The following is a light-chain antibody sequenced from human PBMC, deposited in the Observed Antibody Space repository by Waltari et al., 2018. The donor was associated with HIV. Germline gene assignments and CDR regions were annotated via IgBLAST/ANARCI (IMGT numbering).Light chain of an antibody. CDR2: GAS. CDR3: QQYNNWPPAWT. V-gene: IGKV3-15*01. J-gene: IGKJ1*01. Sequence: EIVMTQSPVTLSASPGERVTLSCRASERGNSDLAWYQQKPGQAPRLLIHGASTRATGIPPRFSGSGSETQFTLTISSLQSEDCAVYYCQQYNNWPPAWTFGRGTRVEI. CDR1: ERGNSD.